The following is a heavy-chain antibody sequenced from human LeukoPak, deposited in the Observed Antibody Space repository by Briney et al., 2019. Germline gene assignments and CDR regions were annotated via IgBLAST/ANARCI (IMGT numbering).Heavy chain of an antibody. CDR2: MNANSGDT. Sequence: ASVKVSCKASGYTFTSYDINWVRQATGQGLEWMGWMNANSGDTGYAQKFQGRVTMTRDTSISTAYMELSSLRSEDAAVYYCARNLPSSGWFVGWGQGTLVTVSS. J-gene: IGHJ4*02. CDR3: ARNLPSSGWFVG. V-gene: IGHV1-8*01. CDR1: GYTFTSYD. D-gene: IGHD6-19*01.